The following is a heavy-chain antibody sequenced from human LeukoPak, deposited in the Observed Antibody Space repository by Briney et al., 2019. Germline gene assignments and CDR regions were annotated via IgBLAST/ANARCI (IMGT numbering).Heavy chain of an antibody. Sequence: SETLSLTCTVSGGSISSYYWSWIRQPPGKGLEWIGYIYYSGSTNYNPSLKSRVTISVDTSKNQFSLKLSSVTAADTAVYYCARESNYVYYYYMDVWGKGTTVTVSS. D-gene: IGHD4-11*01. CDR1: GGSISSYY. CDR2: IYYSGST. J-gene: IGHJ6*03. CDR3: ARESNYVYYYYMDV. V-gene: IGHV4-59*12.